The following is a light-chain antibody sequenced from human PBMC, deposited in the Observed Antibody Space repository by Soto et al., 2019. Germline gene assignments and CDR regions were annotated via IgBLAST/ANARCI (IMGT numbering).Light chain of an antibody. J-gene: IGKJ4*01. V-gene: IGKV3-11*01. CDR1: QSVWRS. CDR2: ASS. CDR3: QQSSHWPPV. Sequence: EIVLTQSPATLSLSTGNRVTLSCRASQSVWRSLAWYQQKPGQSPRLLIYASSNRATGIPARFSGSGSGTDFTLTIPSLEPEDFAVYYCQQSSHWPPVFGGGTRVEVK.